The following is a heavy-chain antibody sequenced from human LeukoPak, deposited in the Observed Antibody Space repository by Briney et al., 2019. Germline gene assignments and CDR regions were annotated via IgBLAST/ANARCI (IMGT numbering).Heavy chain of an antibody. V-gene: IGHV4-34*01. CDR1: GGSFSGYY. J-gene: IGHJ5*02. D-gene: IGHD2-15*01. CDR2: INHSGST. Sequence: SETLSLTCAVYGGSFSGYYWSWIRQPPGKGLEWIGEINHSGSTNYNPSLKSRVTISVDTSKNQLSLKLSSVTAADTAVYYCARSPVVVAARWFDPWGQGTLVTVSS. CDR3: ARSPVVVAARWFDP.